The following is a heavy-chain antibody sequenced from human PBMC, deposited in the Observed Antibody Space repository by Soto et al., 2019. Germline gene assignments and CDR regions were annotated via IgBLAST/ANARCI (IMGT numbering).Heavy chain of an antibody. CDR2: ISGSGGST. CDR1: GFTFSSYA. Sequence: HPGGSLRLACAASGFTFSSYAMSWVRQAPGKGLEWVSAISGSGGSTYYADSVKGRFTISRDNSKNTLYLQMNSLRAEDTAVYYCAKNAWSTIFGVAPFDYWGQGTLVTVSS. J-gene: IGHJ4*02. V-gene: IGHV3-23*01. D-gene: IGHD3-3*01. CDR3: AKNAWSTIFGVAPFDY.